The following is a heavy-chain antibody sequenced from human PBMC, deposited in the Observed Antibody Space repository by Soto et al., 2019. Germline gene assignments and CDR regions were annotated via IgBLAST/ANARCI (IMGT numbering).Heavy chain of an antibody. CDR2: IRQDGSEK. D-gene: IGHD6-6*01. CDR1: GFTFSSYW. Sequence: PGGSLRLSCAASGFTFSSYWMSWVRQAPGKGLEWVANIRQDGSEKYHVDSVKGRFTISRDNAKNSLYLQMNSLRAENTAVYYCARARTLTSNSFRFFDYWGQGTLVTVSS. J-gene: IGHJ4*02. V-gene: IGHV3-7*01. CDR3: ARARTLTSNSFRFFDY.